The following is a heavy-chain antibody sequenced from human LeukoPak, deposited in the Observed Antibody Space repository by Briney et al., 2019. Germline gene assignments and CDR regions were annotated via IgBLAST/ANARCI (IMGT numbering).Heavy chain of an antibody. V-gene: IGHV1-69*05. D-gene: IGHD6-13*01. CDR2: IIPIFGTA. J-gene: IGHJ4*02. CDR1: GGTFSSYA. Sequence: GASVNVSCKASGGTFSSYAISWVRQAPGQGLEWMGGIIPIFGTANYAQKLQGRVTMTTDTSTSTAYMELRSLRSDDTAVYYCARSMGIESDYWGQGTLVTVSS. CDR3: ARSMGIESDY.